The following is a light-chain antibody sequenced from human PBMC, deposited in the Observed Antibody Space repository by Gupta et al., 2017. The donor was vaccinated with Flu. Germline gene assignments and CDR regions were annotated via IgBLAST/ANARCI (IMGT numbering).Light chain of an antibody. J-gene: IGKJ4*01. CDR2: DAS. CDR1: QGISNY. Sequence: DIQMTQSPPSLSASVGDRVTITCQASQGISNYLNWYQQKPGKAPHLLIYDASNLERGVPSRFSGGRSGTDFTLTISSLQPEDFATYYCQQYESLPVTFGGGTKVEIK. CDR3: QQYESLPVT. V-gene: IGKV1-33*01.